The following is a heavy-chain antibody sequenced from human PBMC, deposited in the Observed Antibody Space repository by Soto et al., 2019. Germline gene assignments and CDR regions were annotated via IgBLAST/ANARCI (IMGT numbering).Heavy chain of an antibody. CDR1: GGSISSGGYY. V-gene: IGHV4-31*03. J-gene: IGHJ5*02. Sequence: PSETLSLTCTVSGGSISSGGYYWSWIRQHPGKGLEWIGYIYYSGSTYYNPSLKSRVTISVDTSKNQFSLKLSSVTAADTAVYYCARSAGGYYDFWSGSTPPSNWFDPWGQGTLVTVSS. CDR3: ARSAGGYYDFWSGSTPPSNWFDP. CDR2: IYYSGST. D-gene: IGHD3-3*01.